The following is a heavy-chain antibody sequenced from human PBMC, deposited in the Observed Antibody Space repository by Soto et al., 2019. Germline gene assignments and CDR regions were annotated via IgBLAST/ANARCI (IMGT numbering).Heavy chain of an antibody. Sequence: GGSLRLSCAASGFTFSGSAMHWVRQASGKGLEWVGRIRSKANSYATAYAVSVKGRFTISRDDSKNTAYLQMNSLKTEDTAVYYCSREEEYYYYYGMDFWGQGTTVTVSS. CDR2: IRSKANSYAT. V-gene: IGHV3-73*01. J-gene: IGHJ6*02. CDR1: GFTFSGSA. CDR3: SREEEYYYYYGMDF.